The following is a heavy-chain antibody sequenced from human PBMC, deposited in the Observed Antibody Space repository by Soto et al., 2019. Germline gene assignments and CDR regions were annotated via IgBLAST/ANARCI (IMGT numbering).Heavy chain of an antibody. Sequence: QLQLQESGPGLVKPSETLSLTCSVSGGSINSDKYYWGWIRQPPGKGLDWIGSIYFRGNTYYNPSLKTRVTISLDKSKSQFSLKLNSVTAADSAVYFCARLEGLATISYYFDFWGQGALVTVSS. CDR2: IYFRGNT. J-gene: IGHJ4*02. D-gene: IGHD3-9*01. V-gene: IGHV4-39*01. CDR3: ARLEGLATISYYFDF. CDR1: GGSINSDKYY.